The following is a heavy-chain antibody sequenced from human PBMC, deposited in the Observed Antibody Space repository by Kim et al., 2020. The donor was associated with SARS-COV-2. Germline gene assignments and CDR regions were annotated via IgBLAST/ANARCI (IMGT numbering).Heavy chain of an antibody. Sequence: SETLSLTCDIYGESLSGYYWSWIRQSPGKGLEWIGEINYSGHISSNPSLKSRATVSADMSKNQLSLRLTSVSAADTAVYYCARGPNIVSWYAGGYWGQGTPVTVSS. D-gene: IGHD6-13*01. V-gene: IGHV4-34*01. CDR2: INYSGHI. CDR3: ARGPNIVSWYAGGY. J-gene: IGHJ4*02. CDR1: GESLSGYY.